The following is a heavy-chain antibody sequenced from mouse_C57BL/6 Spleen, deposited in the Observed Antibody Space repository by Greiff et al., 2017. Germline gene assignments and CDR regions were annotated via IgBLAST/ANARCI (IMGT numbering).Heavy chain of an antibody. J-gene: IGHJ3*01. CDR2: IYPGDGDT. D-gene: IGHD2-5*01. V-gene: IGHV1-80*01. CDR3: ARGDYSNYVAY. CDR1: GYAFSSYW. Sequence: QVQLQQSGAELVKPGASVKISCKASGYAFSSYWMNWVKQRPGKGLEWIGQIYPGDGDTNYNGKFKGKATLTADKSSSTANMQLSSLTTEDSAVYFCARGDYSNYVAYWGQGTLVTVSA.